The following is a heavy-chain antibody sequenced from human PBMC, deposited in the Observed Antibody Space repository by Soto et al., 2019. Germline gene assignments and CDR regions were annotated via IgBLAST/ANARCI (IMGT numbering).Heavy chain of an antibody. Sequence: EVQLVESGGSLVTPGGSLRLSCAASGFPFTKAWMTWVRQAPGKGLEWVGRIRSKTSSETREYAAPVKGRFTISRDDSKNMLYLEINSLKIEDTGVYYCTTDGFTGIVGIWGQGTIVTVSS. CDR1: GFPFTKAW. V-gene: IGHV3-15*01. CDR2: IRSKTSSETR. J-gene: IGHJ3*02. D-gene: IGHD3-22*01. CDR3: TTDGFTGIVGI.